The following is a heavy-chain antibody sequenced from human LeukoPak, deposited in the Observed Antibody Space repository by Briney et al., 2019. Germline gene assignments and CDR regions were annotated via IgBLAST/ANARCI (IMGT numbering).Heavy chain of an antibody. V-gene: IGHV3-23*01. D-gene: IGHD5-24*01. J-gene: IGHJ4*02. CDR1: GFTFSSYA. CDR2: VSDSGGDT. Sequence: QPGGSLRLSCAASGFTFSSYAMSWVRQAPGKGLEWVSAVSDSGGDTHYADSVKGRFTISRDNSKNTLFLHMNTLRADDTAVYYCAINLGYSQSHWGQGALVTVSS. CDR3: AINLGYSQSH.